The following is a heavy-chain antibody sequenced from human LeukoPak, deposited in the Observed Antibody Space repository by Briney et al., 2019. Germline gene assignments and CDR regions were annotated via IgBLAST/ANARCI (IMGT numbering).Heavy chain of an antibody. V-gene: IGHV1-2*02. Sequence: GASVKVSCKASGYTFTGYYMHWVRQAPGQGLEWMGWINPNSGGTNYAQKFQGRVTMTRDTSISTAYMELSRLRSDDTAVYYCARAANGRDGYKQIDYWGQGTLVTVSS. J-gene: IGHJ4*02. CDR3: ARAANGRDGYKQIDY. D-gene: IGHD5-24*01. CDR2: INPNSGGT. CDR1: GYTFTGYY.